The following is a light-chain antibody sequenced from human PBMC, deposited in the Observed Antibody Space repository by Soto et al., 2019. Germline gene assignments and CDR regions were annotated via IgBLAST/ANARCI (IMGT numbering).Light chain of an antibody. J-gene: IGLJ2*01. Sequence: QYALTQPASVSGSPGQSITISCTGTSSDVGSYNLVSWYQQHPGKAPKLMIYEGSKRPSGVSNRFSGSKSGNTAYLTISGLQAEDEADYYCCSYAGSSTFVVFGGGTK. V-gene: IGLV2-23*03. CDR1: SSDVGSYNL. CDR2: EGS. CDR3: CSYAGSSTFVV.